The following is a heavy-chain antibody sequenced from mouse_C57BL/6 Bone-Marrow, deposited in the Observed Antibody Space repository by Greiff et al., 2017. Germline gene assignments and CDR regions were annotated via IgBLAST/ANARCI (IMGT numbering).Heavy chain of an antibody. CDR2: ISYDGSN. CDR1: GYSITSGYY. Sequence: EVKLMESGPGLVKPSQSLSLPCSVTGYSITSGYYWNWIRQFPGNKLEWMGYISYDGSNNYNPSLKNRISITRDTSKNQFFLKLNSVTTEDTATYYCARRFDVWGTGTTVTVSS. V-gene: IGHV3-6*01. J-gene: IGHJ1*03. CDR3: ARRFDV.